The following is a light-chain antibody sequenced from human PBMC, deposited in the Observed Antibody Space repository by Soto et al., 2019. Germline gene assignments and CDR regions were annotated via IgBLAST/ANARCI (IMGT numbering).Light chain of an antibody. J-gene: IGKJ1*01. Sequence: DVQMTQSPPTLSASVGGRVTITCRASRSVGTWLAWYQQKPGRAPNLLIYKTSTLKRGVPSWFSGSGSGTEFSLTINDLQPDDFATYYCEQYNEYFRTFGPGTKVEI. V-gene: IGKV1-5*03. CDR1: RSVGTW. CDR3: EQYNEYFRT. CDR2: KTS.